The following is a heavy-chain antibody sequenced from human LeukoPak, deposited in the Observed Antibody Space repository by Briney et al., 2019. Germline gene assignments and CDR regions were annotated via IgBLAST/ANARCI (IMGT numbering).Heavy chain of an antibody. CDR3: ARDQRLERRDNWFDP. D-gene: IGHD1-1*01. CDR2: ISSSSSYT. J-gene: IGHJ5*02. V-gene: IGHV3-11*05. CDR1: GFTFSDYY. Sequence: GGSLRLSCAASGFTFSDYYMSWIPQAPGKGLEWVSYISSSSSYTNYADSVKGRFTISRDNAKNSLYLQMNSLRAEDTAVYYCARDQRLERRDNWFDPWGQGTLVTVSS.